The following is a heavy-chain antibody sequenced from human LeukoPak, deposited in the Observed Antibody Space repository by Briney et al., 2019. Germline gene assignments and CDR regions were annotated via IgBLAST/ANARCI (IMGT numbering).Heavy chain of an antibody. V-gene: IGHV3-48*03. CDR3: ARVGYDILTGSYYYYYMDV. CDR1: GFTFSSYE. J-gene: IGHJ6*03. CDR2: ISSSGSTI. D-gene: IGHD3-9*01. Sequence: GGSLRLSCAASGFTFSSYEMNWVRQAPGKGLEWVSYISSSGSTIYYADSVKGRFTISRDNAKNSLYLQMNSLRAEDTAVYYCARVGYDILTGSYYYYYMDVWGQGTLVTVSS.